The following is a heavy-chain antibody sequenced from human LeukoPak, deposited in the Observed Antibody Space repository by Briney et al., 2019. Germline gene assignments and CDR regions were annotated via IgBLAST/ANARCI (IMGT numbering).Heavy chain of an antibody. J-gene: IGHJ4*02. V-gene: IGHV3-11*04. CDR2: ISSSGSTI. Sequence: GSLRLSCAASGFTFSDYYMSWIRQAPGKGLEWVSYISSSGSTIYYADSVKGRFTISRDNSKNTLYLQMNSLRAEDTAVYYCALNRGSGWYFHYWGQGTLVTVSS. CDR3: ALNRGSGWYFHY. D-gene: IGHD6-19*01. CDR1: GFTFSDYY.